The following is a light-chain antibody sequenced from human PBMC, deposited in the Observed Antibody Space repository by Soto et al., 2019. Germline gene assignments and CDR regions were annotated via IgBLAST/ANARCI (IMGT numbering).Light chain of an antibody. V-gene: IGLV2-14*03. J-gene: IGLJ2*01. CDR2: DVS. Sequence: QSALTQPASVSGSPGQSTTISCTGTSSDVGAYNHISWCQQHPGKAPKLLIYDVSNRPSGLSNRFSGSKSGNTASLTIAGLQADDEADYYCSSHASGSTLIFGGGTQLTVL. CDR3: SSHASGSTLI. CDR1: SSDVGAYNH.